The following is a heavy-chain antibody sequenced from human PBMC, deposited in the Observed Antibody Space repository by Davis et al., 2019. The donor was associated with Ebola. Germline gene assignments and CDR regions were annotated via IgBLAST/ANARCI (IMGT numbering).Heavy chain of an antibody. J-gene: IGHJ4*02. CDR3: ARPRYSSGGSCYYFDY. CDR1: GGSISSSDSS. D-gene: IGHD2-15*01. CDR2: FYYSGST. Sequence: PGGSLRLSCTVSGGSISSSDSSWAWIRQPPGKGLEWIGTFYYSGSTSFNPSLKSRVTISVDTSKNQFSLRLSSVTAADTAVYYCARPRYSSGGSCYYFDYWGQGTLVTASS. V-gene: IGHV4-39*01.